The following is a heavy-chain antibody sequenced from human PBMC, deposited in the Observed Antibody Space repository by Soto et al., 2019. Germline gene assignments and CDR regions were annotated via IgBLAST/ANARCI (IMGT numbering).Heavy chain of an antibody. J-gene: IGHJ4*02. CDR2: IIPIFGTA. V-gene: IGHV1-69*13. CDR3: AMGFWSGYYSVDY. CDR1: GGTFSSYA. D-gene: IGHD3-3*01. Sequence: SVKVSCKASGGTFSSYAISWVRQASGQGLEWMGGIIPIFGTANYAQKFQGRVTITADESTSTAYMELSSLRSEDTAVYSCAMGFWSGYYSVDYWGQGTLVTVSS.